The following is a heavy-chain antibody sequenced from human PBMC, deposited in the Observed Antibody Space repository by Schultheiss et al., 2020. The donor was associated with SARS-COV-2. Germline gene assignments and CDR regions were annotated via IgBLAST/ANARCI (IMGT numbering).Heavy chain of an antibody. V-gene: IGHV3-33*08. CDR3: ARDFGSGGNSPYYYGMDV. D-gene: IGHD4-23*01. CDR2: IWYDGSNK. CDR1: GFTFSSYW. J-gene: IGHJ6*02. Sequence: GGSLRLSCAASGFTFSSYWMSWVRQAPGKGLEWVAVIWYDGSNKYYADSVKGRFTISRDNSKNTLYLQMNSLRAEDTAVYYCARDFGSGGNSPYYYGMDVWGQGTTVTVSS.